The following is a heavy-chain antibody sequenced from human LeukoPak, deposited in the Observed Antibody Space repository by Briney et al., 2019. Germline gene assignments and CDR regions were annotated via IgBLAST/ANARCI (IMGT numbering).Heavy chain of an antibody. D-gene: IGHD3-22*01. Sequence: SVKVSCKASGGTFSSYAISWVRQAPGQGLEWMGRIIPILGIVNYAQKFQGRVTITADKSTSTAYMELSSLRSEDTAVYYCAGSYDSSGYDVAFDIWGQGTMVTVSS. V-gene: IGHV1-69*04. CDR2: IIPILGIV. CDR1: GGTFSSYA. J-gene: IGHJ3*02. CDR3: AGSYDSSGYDVAFDI.